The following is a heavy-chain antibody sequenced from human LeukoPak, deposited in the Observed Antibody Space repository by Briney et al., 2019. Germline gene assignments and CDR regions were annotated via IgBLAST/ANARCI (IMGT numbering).Heavy chain of an antibody. V-gene: IGHV4-39*01. Sequence: PSETLSLTCTVSGASISSSSYYWGWIRQPPGKGLEWIGNIYYSGSTYYNPSLKSRVTISVDTSKNQLSLELSSVTAADTAVYYCARQNVGHYFHYWGQGTLVTVSS. CDR1: GASISSSSYY. CDR3: ARQNVGHYFHY. CDR2: IYYSGST. D-gene: IGHD1-1*01. J-gene: IGHJ4*02.